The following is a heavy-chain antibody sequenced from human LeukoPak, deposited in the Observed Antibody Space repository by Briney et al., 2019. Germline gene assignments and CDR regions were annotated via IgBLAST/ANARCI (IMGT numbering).Heavy chain of an antibody. CDR1: GGSFSGYY. CDR3: ARVGYYYDSSGYAHYYGMDV. Sequence: SETLSLTGAVYGGSFSGYYWSWIRQPPGKGLEWIGETNHSGSTNYNPSLKSRVTISVDTSKNQFSLKLSSVTAADTPVYYCARVGYYYDSSGYAHYYGMDVWGQGTTVTVSS. V-gene: IGHV4-34*01. D-gene: IGHD3-22*01. J-gene: IGHJ6*02. CDR2: TNHSGST.